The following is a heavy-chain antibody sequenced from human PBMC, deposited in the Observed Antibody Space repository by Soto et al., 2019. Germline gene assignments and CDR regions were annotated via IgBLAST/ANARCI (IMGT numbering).Heavy chain of an antibody. CDR3: ARTGSGSYYFDY. V-gene: IGHV3-21*01. D-gene: IGHD3-10*01. CDR2: ISSSSSYI. Sequence: EVQLVASGGGLVKPGGSLRLSCAASGFTFSSYSMNWVRQAPGKGLEWVSSISSSSSYIYYADSVKGRFTISRDNAKNSLYLQMNSLRAEDTAVYYCARTGSGSYYFDYWGQGTLVTVSS. CDR1: GFTFSSYS. J-gene: IGHJ4*02.